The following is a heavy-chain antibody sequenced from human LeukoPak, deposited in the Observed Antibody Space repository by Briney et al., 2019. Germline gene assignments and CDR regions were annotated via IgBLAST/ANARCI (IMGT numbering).Heavy chain of an antibody. Sequence: QPGGSLRLSCAASGFTFSSYAMSWVRQAPGKGLEWVANIKQDGSEKYYVDSVKGRFTISRDSAKNSLYLQMNSLRAEDTAVYYCARDAAVQQLGYYYYYMDVWGKGITVTVSS. J-gene: IGHJ6*03. CDR1: GFTFSSYA. V-gene: IGHV3-7*01. CDR2: IKQDGSEK. CDR3: ARDAAVQQLGYYYYYMDV. D-gene: IGHD6-13*01.